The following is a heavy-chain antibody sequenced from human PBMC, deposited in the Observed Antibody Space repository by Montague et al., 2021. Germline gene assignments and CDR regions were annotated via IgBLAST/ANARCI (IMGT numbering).Heavy chain of an antibody. CDR3: ASSPRGRWLQSYFDY. J-gene: IGHJ4*02. D-gene: IGHD5-24*01. V-gene: IGHV4-39*01. CDR1: GGSISSSSYY. CDR2: IYYSGST. Sequence: SETLSLTCTVSGGSISSSSYYWGWIRQPPGKGLEWIGSIYYSGSTYYNPSLKSRVTISVDTSKNQFSLKLSSVTAADTAVYYCASSPRGRWLQSYFDYWGPGTLVTVSS.